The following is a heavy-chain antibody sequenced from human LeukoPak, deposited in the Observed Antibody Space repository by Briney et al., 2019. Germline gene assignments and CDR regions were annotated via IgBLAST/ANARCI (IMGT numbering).Heavy chain of an antibody. CDR2: INPSGGST. CDR1: GYTFTSYY. V-gene: IGHV1-46*01. CDR3: ARGVLGDILTGYYLYYYGMDV. D-gene: IGHD3-9*01. Sequence: ASVKVSCKASGYTFTSYYMHWVRQAPGQGLEWMGIINPSGGSTSYAQKFQGRVTMTRDTSTSTVYMELSSLRSEDTAVYYCARGVLGDILTGYYLYYYGMDVWGQGTTVTVSS. J-gene: IGHJ6*02.